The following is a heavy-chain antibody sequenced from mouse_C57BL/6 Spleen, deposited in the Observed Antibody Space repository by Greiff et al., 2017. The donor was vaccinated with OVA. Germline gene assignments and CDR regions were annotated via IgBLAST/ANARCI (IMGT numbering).Heavy chain of an antibody. CDR1: GYSFTSYY. CDR3: ARDYGSSPAWFAY. Sequence: VQVVESGPELVKPGASVKISCKASGYSFTSYYIHWVKQRPGQGLEWIGWIYPGSGNTKYNEKFKGKATLTADTSSSTAYMQLSSLTSEDSAVYYCARDYGSSPAWFAYWGQGTLVTVSA. J-gene: IGHJ3*01. CDR2: IYPGSGNT. V-gene: IGHV1-66*01. D-gene: IGHD1-1*01.